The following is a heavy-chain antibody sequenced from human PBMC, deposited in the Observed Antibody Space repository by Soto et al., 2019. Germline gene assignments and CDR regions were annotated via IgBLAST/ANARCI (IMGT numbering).Heavy chain of an antibody. CDR1: GGTFSSYT. D-gene: IGHD2-21*01. V-gene: IGHV1-69*02. CDR3: ARGREGGAYAFDY. CDR2: IIPILGIA. J-gene: IGHJ4*02. Sequence: QVQLVQSGAEVKKPGSSVKVSCKASGGTFSSYTISWVRQAPGQGLEWMGRIIPILGIANYAQKFQGRVTITADKSTSTAYMELSSLRSEDTAVYYCARGREGGAYAFDYWGQGTLVTVSS.